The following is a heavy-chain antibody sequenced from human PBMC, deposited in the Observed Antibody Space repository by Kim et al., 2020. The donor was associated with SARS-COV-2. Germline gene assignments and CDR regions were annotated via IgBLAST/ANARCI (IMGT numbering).Heavy chain of an antibody. D-gene: IGHD2-8*01. J-gene: IGHJ6*02. Sequence: SVKVSCKASGGTFSSYAISWVRQAPGQGLEWMGRIIPILGIANYAQKFQGRVTITAEKSTSTAYMELSSLRSEDTAVYYCATNTGVYRKLCMDVWGQGTTVTVSS. V-gene: IGHV1-69*04. CDR3: ATNTGVYRKLCMDV. CDR1: GGTFSSYA. CDR2: IIPILGIA.